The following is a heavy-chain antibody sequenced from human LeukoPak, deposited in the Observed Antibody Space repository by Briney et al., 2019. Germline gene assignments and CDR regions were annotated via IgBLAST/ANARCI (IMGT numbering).Heavy chain of an antibody. J-gene: IGHJ4*02. CDR3: ARLLEMSVWFGELLEDPYYFDY. Sequence: KPSETLSLTCLVSGGSISSTSYYWGWIRQSPGRGLEWIGSFYYTGSIFDNRSLKSRVTISVDTSKNQFSLKLSSVTAADTAVYYCARLLEMSVWFGELLEDPYYFDYWGQGTLVTVSS. CDR2: FYYTGSI. V-gene: IGHV4-39*07. CDR1: GGSISSTSYY. D-gene: IGHD3-10*01.